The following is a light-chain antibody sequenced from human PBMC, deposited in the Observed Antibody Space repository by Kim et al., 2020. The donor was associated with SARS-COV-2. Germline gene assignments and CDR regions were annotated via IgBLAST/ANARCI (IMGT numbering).Light chain of an antibody. Sequence: QRVTVSCTGSSSNSGAGYDVHWYQQLPGTAPKLLIYAYSNRPSGVPDRFSGSKSGASASLAITGLQAEDEADYYCQSYDNSLSAYVFGTGTKVTVL. CDR1: SSNSGAGYD. CDR2: AYS. CDR3: QSYDNSLSAYV. J-gene: IGLJ1*01. V-gene: IGLV1-40*03.